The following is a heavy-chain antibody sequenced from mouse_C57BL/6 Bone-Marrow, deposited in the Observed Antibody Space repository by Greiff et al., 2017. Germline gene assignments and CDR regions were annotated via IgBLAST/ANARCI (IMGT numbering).Heavy chain of an antibody. CDR2: INPGSGGT. CDR3: AREGLRRGSWFAY. D-gene: IGHD2-4*01. J-gene: IGHJ3*01. V-gene: IGHV1-54*01. Sequence: VQLQQSGAELVRPGTSVKVSCKASGYAFTNYLIEWVKQRPGQGLEWIGVINPGSGGTNYNEKFKGKATLTADKSSSTAYMQLSSLTSEDSAVYFCAREGLRRGSWFAYWGQGTLVTVSA. CDR1: GYAFTNYL.